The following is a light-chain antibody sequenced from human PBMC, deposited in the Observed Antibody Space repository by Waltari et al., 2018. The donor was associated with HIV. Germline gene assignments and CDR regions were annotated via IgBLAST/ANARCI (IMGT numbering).Light chain of an antibody. V-gene: IGLV1-47*01. CDR3: ASWDDNLNSWV. CDR2: KNN. CDR1: DSNIGSNY. J-gene: IGLJ3*02. Sequence: QSVVTQPPSASGTPGQRVTISCSGSDSNIGSNYVYWYQDLPGTAPKLLIYKNNQRSSGVPDRFPGSKSDTSASLAISGPRSEDEADYYCASWDDNLNSWVFGGGTKLTVL.